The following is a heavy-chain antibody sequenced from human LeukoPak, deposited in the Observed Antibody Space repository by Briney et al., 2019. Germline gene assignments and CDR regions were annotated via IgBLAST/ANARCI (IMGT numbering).Heavy chain of an antibody. Sequence: GASVKVSCKASGGTFSGYAISWVRQAPGQGLEWVGGIIPIFGTANYAQKFQGRVTITADESTSTAYMELSSLRSEDTAVYYCARSPNPDYYGSGSYYFDYWGQGTLVTVSS. CDR1: GGTFSGYA. V-gene: IGHV1-69*13. J-gene: IGHJ4*02. CDR2: IIPIFGTA. CDR3: ARSPNPDYYGSGSYYFDY. D-gene: IGHD3-10*01.